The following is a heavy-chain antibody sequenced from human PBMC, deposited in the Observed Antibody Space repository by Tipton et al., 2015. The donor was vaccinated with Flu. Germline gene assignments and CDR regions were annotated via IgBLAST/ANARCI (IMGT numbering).Heavy chain of an antibody. V-gene: IGHV4-59*01. J-gene: IGHJ3*02. CDR1: GGSISSYY. Sequence: TLSLTCTVSGGSISSYYWSWIRQPPGKGLEWIGYIYYSGSTNYNSSLKSRVTISVGTSKNQFSLKLSSVTAADTAVYYCARDGITGTIGAFDIWGQGTMVTVSS. CDR2: IYYSGST. CDR3: ARDGITGTIGAFDI. D-gene: IGHD1-20*01.